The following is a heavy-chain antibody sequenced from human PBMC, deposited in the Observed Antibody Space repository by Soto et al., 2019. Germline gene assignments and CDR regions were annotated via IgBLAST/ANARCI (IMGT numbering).Heavy chain of an antibody. V-gene: IGHV4-39*01. CDR2: MYYGGST. Sequence: PSETLSLTCTVSGGIISDGASHWGWIRQPPGKGLEWIRSMYYGGSTYYNPSLRGRATISVDTAKNQFSLKLTSVTDAETAVYYCVRSHTPAPRYFFDSWGQGMPVPVSS. J-gene: IGHJ4*02. D-gene: IGHD2-2*02. CDR1: GGIISDGASH. CDR3: VRSHTPAPRYFFDS.